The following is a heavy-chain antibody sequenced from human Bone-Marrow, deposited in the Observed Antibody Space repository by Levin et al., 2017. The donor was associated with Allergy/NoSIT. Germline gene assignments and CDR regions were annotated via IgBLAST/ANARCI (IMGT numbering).Heavy chain of an antibody. V-gene: IGHV4-4*02. D-gene: IGHD6-13*01. CDR2: VYHGGRT. Sequence: SCAVSGASISGSNWWSWVRQPPGKGLEWLGEVYHGGRTNYNPSLKSRVNISTDTSKNQVSLTLSSVTAADTALYYCAILAATATKGFDFWGQGTLVTVSS. CDR1: GASISGSNW. CDR3: AILAATATKGFDF. J-gene: IGHJ4*02.